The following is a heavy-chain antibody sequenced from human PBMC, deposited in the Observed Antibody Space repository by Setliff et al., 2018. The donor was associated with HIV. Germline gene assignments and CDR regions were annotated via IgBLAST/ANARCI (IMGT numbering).Heavy chain of an antibody. D-gene: IGHD3-22*01. CDR2: IYSDGTT. V-gene: IGHV3-66*01. CDR3: TGRTSGYHYVVY. Sequence: GGSLRLSCAASGFTVSSKYMTWVRQAPGKGLEGVSVIYSDGTTCYADSVKGRFTISRDNSKNTLYLQMDSLRGDDTAIYYCTGRTSGYHYVVYWGQGTLVTVSS. CDR1: GFTVSSKY. J-gene: IGHJ4*02.